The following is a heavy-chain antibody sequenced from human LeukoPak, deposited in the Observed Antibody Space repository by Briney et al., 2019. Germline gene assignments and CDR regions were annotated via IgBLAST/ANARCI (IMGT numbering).Heavy chain of an antibody. CDR2: ISWNSAGI. V-gene: IGHV3-9*01. Sequence: GGSLRLSCAASGFTFDDYAMHWARHAPGKGLEWVSGISWNSAGIAYADSVKGRFTISRDNAKNSLYLQMNSLRAEDTALYFCATDTGMTVAGSLDYWGQGSLVTVSS. CDR1: GFTFDDYA. J-gene: IGHJ4*02. D-gene: IGHD6-19*01. CDR3: ATDTGMTVAGSLDY.